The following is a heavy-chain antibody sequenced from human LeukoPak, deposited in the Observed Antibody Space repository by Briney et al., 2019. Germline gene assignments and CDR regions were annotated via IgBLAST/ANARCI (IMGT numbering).Heavy chain of an antibody. V-gene: IGHV1-46*01. Sequence: ASVKVSCKASGYTFTSYYMHWVRQAPGQGLEWMGIINPSGGSTSYAQKFQGRVTMTRDTSTSIVYMELSSLRSEDTAVYYCARDAAYCSGGSCYFPPGYWGQGTLVTVSS. CDR3: ARDAAYCSGGSCYFPPGY. CDR2: INPSGGST. CDR1: GYTFTSYY. D-gene: IGHD2-15*01. J-gene: IGHJ4*02.